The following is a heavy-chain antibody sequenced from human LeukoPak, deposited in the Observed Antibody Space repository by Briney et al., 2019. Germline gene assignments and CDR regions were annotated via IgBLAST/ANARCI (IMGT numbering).Heavy chain of an antibody. J-gene: IGHJ5*02. D-gene: IGHD6-13*01. CDR1: GYTFTSYG. CDR3: ARASPPSGAAAGMIWFDP. V-gene: IGHV1-18*01. CDR2: ISAYNGST. Sequence: GASVKVSCKASGYTFTSYGISWVRQAPGQGLEWMGWISAYNGSTNYAQKLQGRVTMTTDTSTSTAYMELRSLRSDDTAVYYCARASPPSGAAAGMIWFDPWGQGTLVTVSS.